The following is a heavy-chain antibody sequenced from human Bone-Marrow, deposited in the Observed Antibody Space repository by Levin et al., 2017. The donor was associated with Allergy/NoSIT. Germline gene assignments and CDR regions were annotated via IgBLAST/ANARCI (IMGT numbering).Heavy chain of an antibody. V-gene: IGHV3-7*04. J-gene: IGHJ6*02. CDR3: AKEWLVNNKLYYGMAA. D-gene: IGHD6-19*01. CDR1: GFGSGFTFSYSW. Sequence: PGGSLRLSCTGSGFGSGFTFSYSWMTWVRQAPGKGLEWVANINQDGSEIYYVDSVQGRFTISRDNSNSTLYLQLDSLRSEDTGVYYCAKEWLVNNKLYYGMAAWGRGTTVTVSS. CDR2: INQDGSEI.